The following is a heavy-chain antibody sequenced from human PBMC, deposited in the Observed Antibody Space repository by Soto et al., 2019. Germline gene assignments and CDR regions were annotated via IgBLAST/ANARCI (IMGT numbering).Heavy chain of an antibody. CDR3: ARDRDSSGYPHGPNWYFDL. D-gene: IGHD3-22*01. J-gene: IGHJ2*01. CDR2: IWYDGSNK. CDR1: GFTFSSYG. Sequence: QVQLVESGGGVVQPGRSLRLSCAASGFTFSSYGMHWVRQAPGKGLEWVAVIWYDGSNKYYADSVKGRFTISRDNSKNTLYLQMNSLRAEDTAVYYCARDRDSSGYPHGPNWYFDLWGRGTLVTVSS. V-gene: IGHV3-33*01.